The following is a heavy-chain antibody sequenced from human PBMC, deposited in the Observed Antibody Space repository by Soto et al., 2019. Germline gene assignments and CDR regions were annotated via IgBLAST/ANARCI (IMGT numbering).Heavy chain of an antibody. D-gene: IGHD6-13*01. V-gene: IGHV4-39*01. CDR3: GLSSRCDADWLDP. J-gene: IGHJ5*02. CDR1: GGSMNRAFTY. Sequence: SETLSLTYSVSGGSMNRAFTYWGWIRQPPGKGLEWIGALFSTGPTYYTPSLQSRVTISVDTSTNQFCLNLSFVTAADTAVYYWGLSSRCDADWLDPWGKGPLLTASS. CDR2: LFSTGPT.